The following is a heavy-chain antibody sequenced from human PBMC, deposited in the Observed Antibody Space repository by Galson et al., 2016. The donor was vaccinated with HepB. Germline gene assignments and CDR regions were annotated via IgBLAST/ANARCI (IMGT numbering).Heavy chain of an antibody. V-gene: IGHV6-1*01. D-gene: IGHD2-2*02. Sequence: CAISGDSVSSNSAAWNWIRQSPSRGLEWLGRTYYRSKWYNDYAVSVKSRITINPDTSKNQFSLQLNSVTPEDTAVYYCSRESEGYCSSTSCYTDNYYYDMDVWGQGTTVTVSS. CDR1: GDSVSSNSAA. J-gene: IGHJ6*02. CDR3: SRESEGYCSSTSCYTDNYYYDMDV. CDR2: TYYRSKWYN.